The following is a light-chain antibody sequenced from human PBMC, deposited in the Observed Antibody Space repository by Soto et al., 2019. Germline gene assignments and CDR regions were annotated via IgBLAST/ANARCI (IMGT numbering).Light chain of an antibody. V-gene: IGKV3-20*01. CDR2: GAS. CDR1: QSVSNNY. J-gene: IGKJ1*01. CDR3: QQYGSSPRT. Sequence: EIVLAQSPGTLSLSPGESDTLSCRASQSVSNNYLAWYRQKPGQAPWLLIYGASNRAGGVPDRFSGSGSGSDFTLTISRLEPEDFAVYYCQQYGSSPRTFGQGTKVEIK.